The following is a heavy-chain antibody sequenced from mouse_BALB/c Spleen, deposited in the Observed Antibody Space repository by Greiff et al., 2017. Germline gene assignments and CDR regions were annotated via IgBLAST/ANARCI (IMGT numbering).Heavy chain of an antibody. CDR1: GYTFTGYA. D-gene: IGHD2-4*01. CDR3: ARGSTIISESFAY. Sequence: VQLQQPGAELVRPGASVKISCKASGYTFTGYAMHWVKQSPAQGLEWIGVISTSYGDASYNQKFKGKATMTVDKSSSTAYMELARLTSEDSAIYYCARGSTIISESFAYWGQGTLVTVSA. CDR2: ISTSYGDA. V-gene: IGHV1S137*01. J-gene: IGHJ3*01.